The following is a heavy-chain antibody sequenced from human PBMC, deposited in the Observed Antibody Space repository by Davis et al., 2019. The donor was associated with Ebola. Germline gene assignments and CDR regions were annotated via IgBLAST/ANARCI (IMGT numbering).Heavy chain of an antibody. J-gene: IGHJ4*02. V-gene: IGHV3-7*01. D-gene: IGHD6-13*01. CDR1: EIIFIGSW. CDR2: IKQDGSEK. CDR3: ARGPSTGNSFSY. Sequence: GRSLRLSGTTSEIIFIGSWESCVRQAGGEVLEWVANIKQDGSEKYYVDSVEGRFTISRDNAKNSLYLQMNSLRAEDTALYYCARGPSTGNSFSYWGQGPLVTVSS.